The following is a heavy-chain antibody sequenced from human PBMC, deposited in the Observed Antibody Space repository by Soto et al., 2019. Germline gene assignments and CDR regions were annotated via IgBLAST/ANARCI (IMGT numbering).Heavy chain of an antibody. CDR2: IKSKTDGETT. J-gene: IGHJ4*02. CDR3: ARSGYSYGPFDY. CDR1: GFTFSNVW. D-gene: IGHD5-18*01. Sequence: GGSLRLSCAASGFTFSNVWFNWVRQAPGKGLEWVGRIKSKTDGETTEYNAPVKGRFAISRDDSKNTLYLQMNSLRAEDTAVYYCARSGYSYGPFDYWGQGT. V-gene: IGHV3-15*07.